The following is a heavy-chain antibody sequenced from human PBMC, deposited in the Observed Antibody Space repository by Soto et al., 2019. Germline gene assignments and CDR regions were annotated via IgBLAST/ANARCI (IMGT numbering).Heavy chain of an antibody. D-gene: IGHD6-13*01. CDR2: ISSSSSYT. CDR1: GFTFSDYY. CDR3: ARSSIAAAGSDY. Sequence: GESLKISCAASGFTFSDYYMSWIRQAPGKGLEWVSYISSSSSYTNYADSVKGRFTISRDNAKNSLYLQMNSLRAEDTAVYYCARSSIAAAGSDYWGQGTLVTVSS. J-gene: IGHJ4*02. V-gene: IGHV3-11*06.